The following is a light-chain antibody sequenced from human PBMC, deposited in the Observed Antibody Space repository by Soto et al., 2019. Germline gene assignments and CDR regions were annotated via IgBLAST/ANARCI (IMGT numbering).Light chain of an antibody. Sequence: EIQMTQSPSTLSGSVGDRVSITCVASQTISSWLAWYQQKPGKAPKLLIYKASTLKSGVPSRFSGSGSGTEFTLTISSLQPDDFATYYCQHYNSYSEAFGQGTKVDIK. V-gene: IGKV1-5*03. J-gene: IGKJ1*01. CDR1: QTISSW. CDR3: QHYNSYSEA. CDR2: KAS.